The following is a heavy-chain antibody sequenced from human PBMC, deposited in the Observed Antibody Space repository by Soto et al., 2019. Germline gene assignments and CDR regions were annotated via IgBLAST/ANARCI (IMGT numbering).Heavy chain of an antibody. J-gene: IGHJ4*02. CDR1: GFTSSSYG. D-gene: IGHD1-26*01. Sequence: GGSLRLSCAASGFTSSSYGMHWVRQAPGKGLEWVAVISYDGSNKYYADSVKGRFTISRDNSKNTLYLQMNSLRAEDTAVYYCAKGGARGSYYYYLFDYWGQGTLVTVSS. CDR2: ISYDGSNK. CDR3: AKGGARGSYYYYLFDY. V-gene: IGHV3-30*18.